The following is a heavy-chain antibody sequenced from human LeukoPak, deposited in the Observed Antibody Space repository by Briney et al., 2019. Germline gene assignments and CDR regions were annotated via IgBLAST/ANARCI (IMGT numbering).Heavy chain of an antibody. CDR1: GYTFTGYY. CDR3: ARDPTPYSGSYYVDY. CDR2: INPNSGGT. V-gene: IGHV1-2*02. Sequence: ASVKVSCKASGYTFTGYYMHWVRQAPGQGLEWMGWINPNSGGTNYAQKFQGRVTMTRDTSISTAYMELRSLRSDDTAVYYCARDPTPYSGSYYVDYWGQGTLVTVSS. J-gene: IGHJ4*02. D-gene: IGHD1-26*01.